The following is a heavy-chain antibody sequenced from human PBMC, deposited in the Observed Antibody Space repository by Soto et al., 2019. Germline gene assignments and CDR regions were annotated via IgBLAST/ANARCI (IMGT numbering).Heavy chain of an antibody. V-gene: IGHV4-61*01. D-gene: IGHD3-9*01. Sequence: QVQLQESGPGLVKPSETLSLTCTVSGGSVSSGSYYWSWIRQPPGKGLEWIGYIYYSGSTNYNPSLKSRVTISVDTSKNQFSLKLSSVTAADTAVYYCARGRRRLRYFDWFREGPYFDYWGQGTLVTVSS. CDR1: GGSVSSGSYY. CDR3: ARGRRRLRYFDWFREGPYFDY. CDR2: IYYSGST. J-gene: IGHJ4*02.